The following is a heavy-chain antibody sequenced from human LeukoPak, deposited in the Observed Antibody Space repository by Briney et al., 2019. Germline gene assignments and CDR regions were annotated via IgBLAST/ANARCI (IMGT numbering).Heavy chain of an antibody. J-gene: IGHJ6*02. Sequence: SVKVSCKASGGTFSSYAISWVRQAPGQGFEWMGGIIPIFGTANYAQKFQGRVTITADESTSTAYMELSSLRSEDTAVYYCARGSSEYCSGGSCYVFTSGYYYYYYGMDVWGQGTTVTVSS. D-gene: IGHD2-15*01. CDR3: ARGSSEYCSGGSCYVFTSGYYYYYYGMDV. CDR2: IIPIFGTA. V-gene: IGHV1-69*13. CDR1: GGTFSSYA.